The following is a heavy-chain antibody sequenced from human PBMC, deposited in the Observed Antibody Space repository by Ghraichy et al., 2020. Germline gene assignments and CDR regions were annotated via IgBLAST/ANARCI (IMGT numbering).Heavy chain of an antibody. CDR2: FQYSGST. V-gene: IGHV4-59*01. CDR1: GGSISSYY. CDR3: ARRNWGGAIDF. J-gene: IGHJ4*02. Sequence: EALNISCTVTGGSISSYYWPWIRQPPGKGLEWVGYFQYSGSTVYNPSLKSRVTISEDMSKNQFSLRLNSVTAADTAVYYCARRNWGGAIDFWGQGTLVTVSS. D-gene: IGHD7-27*01.